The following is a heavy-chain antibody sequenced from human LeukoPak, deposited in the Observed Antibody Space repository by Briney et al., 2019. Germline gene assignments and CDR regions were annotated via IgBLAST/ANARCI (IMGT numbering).Heavy chain of an antibody. CDR3: AKDGRFGELSLDY. V-gene: IGHV3-30*18. CDR2: ISYDGSNK. CDR1: GFTFSSYG. J-gene: IGHJ4*02. Sequence: GGSLRLSCAASGFTFSSYGMHWVRRAPGKGLEWVAVISYDGSNKYYADSVKGRFTISRDNSKNTLYLQMNSLRAEDTAVYYCAKDGRFGELSLDYWGQGTLVTVSS. D-gene: IGHD3-10*01.